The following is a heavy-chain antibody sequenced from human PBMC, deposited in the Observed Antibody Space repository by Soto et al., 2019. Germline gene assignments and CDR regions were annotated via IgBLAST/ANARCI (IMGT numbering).Heavy chain of an antibody. CDR3: AGTSSHQWYYMDV. CDR2: TYYRSMWYN. D-gene: IGHD1-7*01. CDR1: GDSVSSNSAA. J-gene: IGHJ6*03. V-gene: IGHV6-1*01. Sequence: SQTLSLTCAISGDSVSSNSAAWNWTRMSPSRGLKWLSWTYYRSMWYNDYAVSVRSRITVNPDTSKNQFSLQLTSVTPEDTAVYYCAGTSSHQWYYMDVWGKGTTVTVSS.